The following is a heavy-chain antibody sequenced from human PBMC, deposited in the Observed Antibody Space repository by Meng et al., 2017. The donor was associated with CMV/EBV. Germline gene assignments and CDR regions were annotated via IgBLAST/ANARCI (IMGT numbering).Heavy chain of an antibody. D-gene: IGHD2-2*02. CDR1: YD. V-gene: IGHV1-8*01. CDR2: MNPNSGNT. CDR3: ARGRSAGVVVPAAIRGYWYFDL. Sequence: YDITWVRQATGQGLAWMGWMNPNSGNTGYAQKFQGRVTMTRNTSISTAYMELSSLRSEDTAVYYCARGRSAGVVVPAAIRGYWYFDLWGRGTLVTVSS. J-gene: IGHJ2*01.